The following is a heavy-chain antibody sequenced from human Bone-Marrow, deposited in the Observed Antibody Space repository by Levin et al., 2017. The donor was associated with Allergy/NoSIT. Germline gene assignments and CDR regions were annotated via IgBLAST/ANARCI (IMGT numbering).Heavy chain of an antibody. CDR2: IPYDGRYQ. V-gene: IGHV3-30*18. CDR1: GFSFSSYA. Sequence: GESLKISCAASGFSFSSYAMLWARQVPGKGLEWVALIPYDGRYQYYPDSVKGRFTISRANSKNTLYLQMHSLRTVDTSVYYCAKDWAVIAPKKTFFFDDWGQGTLVTVSS. J-gene: IGHJ4*02. D-gene: IGHD2-21*01. CDR3: AKDWAVIAPKKTFFFDD.